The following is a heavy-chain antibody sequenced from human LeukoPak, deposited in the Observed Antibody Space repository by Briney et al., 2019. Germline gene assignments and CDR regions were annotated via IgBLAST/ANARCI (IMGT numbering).Heavy chain of an antibody. D-gene: IGHD6-13*01. CDR1: GFTFSSYG. J-gene: IGHJ4*02. CDR2: ISGSGGST. Sequence: GGSLRLSCAASGFTFSSYGMSWVRQAPGKGLEWVSAISGSGGSTYYADSVKGRFTISRDNSKNTLYLQMNSLRAEDTAVYYCAKGLLDSSSWYYFDYWGQGTLVTVSS. CDR3: AKGLLDSSSWYYFDY. V-gene: IGHV3-23*01.